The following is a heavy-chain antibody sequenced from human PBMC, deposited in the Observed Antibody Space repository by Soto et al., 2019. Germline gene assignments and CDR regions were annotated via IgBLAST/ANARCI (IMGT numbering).Heavy chain of an antibody. CDR3: ARRPLGYCSGGSCYYFDY. J-gene: IGHJ4*02. V-gene: IGHV4-34*01. D-gene: IGHD2-15*01. CDR2: INHSGST. Sequence: SETLSLTCAVYGGSFSGYYWSWIRQPPGKGLEWIGEINHSGSTNYNPSLKSRVTISVDTSKNQFSLKLSSVTAADTAVYYCARRPLGYCSGGSCYYFDYWGQGTLVTVS. CDR1: GGSFSGYY.